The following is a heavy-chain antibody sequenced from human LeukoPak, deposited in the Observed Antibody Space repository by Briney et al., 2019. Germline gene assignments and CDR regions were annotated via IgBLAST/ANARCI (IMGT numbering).Heavy chain of an antibody. CDR2: ISGSGSTI. J-gene: IGHJ4*02. Sequence: PGGSLRLSCAASGFTFSDFYMSWIRQTPGKGLEWVSYISGSGSTIYYADSVKGRFTFSRDNAENSLYLQMNSLRAEDTAIYYCARQPYDILTGYHYFDYWGQGTLVTVSP. D-gene: IGHD3-9*01. CDR3: ARQPYDILTGYHYFDY. CDR1: GFTFSDFY. V-gene: IGHV3-11*04.